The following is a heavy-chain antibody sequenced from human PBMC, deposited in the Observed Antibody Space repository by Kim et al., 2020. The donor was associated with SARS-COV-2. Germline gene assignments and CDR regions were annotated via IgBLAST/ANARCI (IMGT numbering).Heavy chain of an antibody. Sequence: GGSLRLSCAASGFTFSSYGMHWVRQAPGKGLEWVAVIWYDGSNKYYADSVKGRFTISRDNSKNTLYLQMSSLRAEDTAVYYCARVESRIQLWGSFDYWGQGTLVTVSS. CDR3: ARVESRIQLWGSFDY. CDR2: IWYDGSNK. CDR1: GFTFSSYG. J-gene: IGHJ4*02. V-gene: IGHV3-33*01. D-gene: IGHD5-18*01.